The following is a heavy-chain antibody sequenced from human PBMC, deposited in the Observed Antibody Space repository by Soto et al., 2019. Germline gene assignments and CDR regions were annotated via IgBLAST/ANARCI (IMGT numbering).Heavy chain of an antibody. J-gene: IGHJ4*02. CDR3: AKDHYFGSGSYSTNHLDS. V-gene: IGHV3-9*01. Sequence: EVRLVESGGGLVQPGRSLRLSCAASGFIFDDYAMHWVRQAPGKGLEWVSGINWNSAKIGYSDSVKGRFTISRDNAKESLFLQMNSLRAEHSPFYFCAKDHYFGSGSYSTNHLDSWCKEPLVSVSS. D-gene: IGHD3-10*01. CDR1: GFIFDDYA. CDR2: INWNSAKI.